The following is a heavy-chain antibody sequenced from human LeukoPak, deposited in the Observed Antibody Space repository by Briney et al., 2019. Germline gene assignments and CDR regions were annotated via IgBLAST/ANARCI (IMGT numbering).Heavy chain of an antibody. CDR3: ARGPRRAVMIDY. D-gene: IGHD1-14*01. CDR1: GFSISGGYY. V-gene: IGHV4-38-2*02. Sequence: SETLSLTCTVSGFSISGGYYWGWVRQPPGKGLEWIGSIYQSGRTNYNPSLKSPVTISVDTSKNQFSLKLTSVTAADTAMYYCARGPRRAVMIDYWGQGTLVTVSS. J-gene: IGHJ4*02. CDR2: IYQSGRT.